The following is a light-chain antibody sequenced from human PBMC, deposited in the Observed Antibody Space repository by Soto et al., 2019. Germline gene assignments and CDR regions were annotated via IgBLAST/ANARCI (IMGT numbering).Light chain of an antibody. CDR2: GAS. J-gene: IGKJ5*01. CDR1: QSVRSSY. V-gene: IGKV3-20*01. Sequence: EIVLTHSPGTLSLSPGDRATLSCRASQSVRSSYLAWYQQKPGQAPRLLIYGASTRATGIPDRFSGSGSGTDFTLTISRLEPEDFAVYYCQQYGSAITFGQGTLLEIK. CDR3: QQYGSAIT.